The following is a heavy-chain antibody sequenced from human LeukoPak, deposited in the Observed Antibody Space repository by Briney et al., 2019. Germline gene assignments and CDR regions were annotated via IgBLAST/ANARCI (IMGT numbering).Heavy chain of an antibody. V-gene: IGHV3-7*01. CDR3: ARDFAGTFLDYYYYMDV. CDR2: IKQDGSEK. J-gene: IGHJ6*03. Sequence: GGSLRLSCAASGFTFSSYWMSWVRQAPGKGLEWVANIKQDGSEKYYVDSAKGRFTISRDNAKNSLYLQMNSLRAEDTAVYYCARDFAGTFLDYYYYMDVWGKGTTVTVSS. D-gene: IGHD1-7*01. CDR1: GFTFSSYW.